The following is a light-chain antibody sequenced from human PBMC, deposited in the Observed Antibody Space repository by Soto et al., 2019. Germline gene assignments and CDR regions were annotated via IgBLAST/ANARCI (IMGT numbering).Light chain of an antibody. J-gene: IGKJ1*01. CDR2: GAS. CDR1: QSVSSN. V-gene: IGKV3-15*01. CDR3: QQYNNWPPWT. Sequence: EIVLTQSPGTLSLSPGDRATLYCRASQSVSSNLAWYQQKPGQAPRLLIYGASTRATGIPARFSGSGSGTEFTLTISSLQSEDFAVYYCQQYNNWPPWTFGQGTKVDIK.